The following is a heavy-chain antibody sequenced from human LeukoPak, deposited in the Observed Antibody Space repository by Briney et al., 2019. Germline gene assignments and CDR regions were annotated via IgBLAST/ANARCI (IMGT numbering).Heavy chain of an antibody. CDR3: ARAIASYGDSAY. J-gene: IGHJ4*02. CDR2: ITSTSSAT. CDR1: GFKFSSFS. D-gene: IGHD5-18*01. V-gene: IGHV3-48*04. Sequence: AGGSLTLSCAASGFKFSSFSMGWVRQAPGKGLEWLSYITSTSSATYYADSLQGRFTISRDNAKNSLYPQINSLRADDTAVYYCARAIASYGDSAYWGQGTLVTVSS.